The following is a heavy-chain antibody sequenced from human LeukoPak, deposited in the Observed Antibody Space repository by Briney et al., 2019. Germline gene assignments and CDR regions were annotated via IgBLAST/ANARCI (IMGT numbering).Heavy chain of an antibody. CDR3: ARDKSVRGYYLRDPGWFAFDI. Sequence: SETLSLTCTVSGGAISSYYWSWIRQPPGKGLEWIGRIYTSGSTNYNPSLKSRVTMSVDTSKNQFSLKLSSVTAADTAVYYCARDKSVRGYYLRDPGWFAFDIWGQGTMVTVSS. CDR1: GGAISSYY. CDR2: IYTSGST. V-gene: IGHV4-4*07. J-gene: IGHJ3*02. D-gene: IGHD1-26*01.